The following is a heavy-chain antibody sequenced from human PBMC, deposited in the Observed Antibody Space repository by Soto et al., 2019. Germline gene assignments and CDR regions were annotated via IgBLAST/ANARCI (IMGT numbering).Heavy chain of an antibody. CDR2: IYYSGST. V-gene: IGHV4-59*01. D-gene: IGHD6-6*01. Sequence: SETLSLTCTVSGGSISSYYWSWIRQPPGKGLEWIGYIYYSGSTNYNPSLKSRVTISVDTSKNQFSLKLSSVTAADTVVYYCARARHTEYSSSRGDYYYYGMDVWGQGTTVTVSS. J-gene: IGHJ6*02. CDR1: GGSISSYY. CDR3: ARARHTEYSSSRGDYYYYGMDV.